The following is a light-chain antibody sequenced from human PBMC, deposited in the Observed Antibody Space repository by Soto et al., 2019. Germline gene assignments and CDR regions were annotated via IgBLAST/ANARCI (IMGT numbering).Light chain of an antibody. CDR1: KMVPNP. CDR3: QQYNNWTLT. Sequence: ETVMTQSPATLSVSPGEVSTLAFGASKMVPNPLASYQQKAGQAHRFLIYGASTSATALPARFSASGSGTEFTLTITSLHSEDFAVYYCQQYNNWTLTFGGGTTVDIK. CDR2: GAS. V-gene: IGKV3-15*01. J-gene: IGKJ4*01.